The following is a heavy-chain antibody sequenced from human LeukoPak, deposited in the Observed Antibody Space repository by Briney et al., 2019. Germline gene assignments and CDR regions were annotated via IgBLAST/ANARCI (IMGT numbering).Heavy chain of an antibody. CDR2: ISYDGSNK. CDR3: AKDTPLTAYTSGWSNNCFDY. D-gene: IGHD6-19*01. CDR1: GFTFSSYG. Sequence: PGGSLRLSCAASGFTFSSYGMHWVRQAPGKGLEWVAVISYDGSNKYYADSVKGRFAISRDNSKSALYLQMNSLRAEDTAIYYCAKDTPLTAYTSGWSNNCFDYWGQGTLVTVSS. J-gene: IGHJ4*02. V-gene: IGHV3-30*18.